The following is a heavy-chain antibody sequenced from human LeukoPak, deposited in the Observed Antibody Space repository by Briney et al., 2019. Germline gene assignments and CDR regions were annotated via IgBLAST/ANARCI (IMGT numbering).Heavy chain of an antibody. D-gene: IGHD2/OR15-2a*01. V-gene: IGHV3-64*01. Sequence: GGSLRLSCAASGFTFSSYAMHWVRQAPGKGLEYVSAISSSGGSTYYANSVKGRFTISRDNSKNTLYLQMNGLRAEDTAVYYCAKDWNSLSTHYWGQGTLVTVSS. CDR2: ISSSGGST. J-gene: IGHJ4*02. CDR3: AKDWNSLSTHY. CDR1: GFTFSSYA.